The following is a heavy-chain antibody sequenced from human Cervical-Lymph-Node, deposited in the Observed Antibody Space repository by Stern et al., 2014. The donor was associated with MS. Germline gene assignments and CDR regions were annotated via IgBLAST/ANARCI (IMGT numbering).Heavy chain of an antibody. CDR1: GYTFSFYY. D-gene: IGHD2-2*01. CDR3: ARASSSSHFPH. Sequence: SGAEVKEPGASVKVSCKASGYTFSFYYIHWVRLAPGRGLEWIGVINPSGGSTNYAQKFQGRVTMTRDTSANIVYMELSSLRSEDTATYYCARASSSSHFPHWGQGTLVTISS. V-gene: IGHV1-46*01. CDR2: INPSGGST. J-gene: IGHJ1*01.